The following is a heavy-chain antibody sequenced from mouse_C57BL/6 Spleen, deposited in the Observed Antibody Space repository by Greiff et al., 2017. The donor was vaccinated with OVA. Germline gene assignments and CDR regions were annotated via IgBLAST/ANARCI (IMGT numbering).Heavy chain of an antibody. J-gene: IGHJ1*03. CDR1: GFTFSSYT. Sequence: DVQLQESGGGLVKPGGSLKLSCAASGFTFSSYTMSWVRQTPEKRLEWVATISGGGGNTYYPDSVKGRFTISRDNAKNTLYLQMSSLRSEDTALYYCARQGYYGHWYFDVWGTGTTVTVSS. V-gene: IGHV5-9*01. D-gene: IGHD1-1*01. CDR3: ARQGYYGHWYFDV. CDR2: ISGGGGNT.